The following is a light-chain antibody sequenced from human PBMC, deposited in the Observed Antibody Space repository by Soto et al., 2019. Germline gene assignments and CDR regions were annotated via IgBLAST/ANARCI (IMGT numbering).Light chain of an antibody. Sequence: DIQMTQSPSSLSASVGDRVTITCRASQDIRNELGWFQQKPGKAHKRLIYIASSLQSGVPSRFSGSGSGTEFTLTISSLQPEDYATYYCLQHNDYPPTFGQGTKVEI. CDR2: IAS. CDR3: LQHNDYPPT. CDR1: QDIRNE. V-gene: IGKV1-17*01. J-gene: IGKJ1*01.